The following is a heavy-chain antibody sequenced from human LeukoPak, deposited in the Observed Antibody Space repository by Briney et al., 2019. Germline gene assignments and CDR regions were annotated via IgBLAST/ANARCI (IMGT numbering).Heavy chain of an antibody. V-gene: IGHV4-39*01. D-gene: IGHD3-22*01. CDR2: IYYSGST. Sequence: SQTLSLTCTVSGGSISSDTYSWSWVRQPPGKGLEWIGTIYYSGSTYHNPSLKSRVTMSVDTSRNQFSLKLSSVDAADTAVYYCAKAGVRYFDSSGLYAFDFWGQGTTVTVSS. CDR3: AKAGVRYFDSSGLYAFDF. CDR1: GGSISSDTYS. J-gene: IGHJ3*01.